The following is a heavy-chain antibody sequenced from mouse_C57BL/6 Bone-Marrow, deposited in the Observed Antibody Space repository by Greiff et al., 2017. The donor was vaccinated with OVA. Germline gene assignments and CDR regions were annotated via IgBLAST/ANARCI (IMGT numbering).Heavy chain of an antibody. CDR1: GYTFTSSW. V-gene: IGHV1-64*01. CDR2: IHPNSGST. J-gene: IGHJ4*01. D-gene: IGHD2-1*01. CDR3: ARCGNYGGMDY. Sequence: QVQLKQPGAELVKPGASVKLSCKASGYTFTSSWMHWVKQRPGQGLEWIGLIHPNSGSTNYNEKFKSKATLTVDKSSSTAYMQLSSLTSEDSAVYYCARCGNYGGMDYWGQGTSVTVSS.